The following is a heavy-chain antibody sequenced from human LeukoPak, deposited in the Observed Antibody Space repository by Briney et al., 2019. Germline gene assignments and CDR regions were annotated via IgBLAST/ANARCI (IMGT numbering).Heavy chain of an antibody. CDR2: IIPIFGTA. Sequence: SVKVSCKASGGTFSSYAISWVRQAPGQGLEWMGGIIPIFGTANYAQKFQGRVTITTDESTSTAYMELSSLRSEDTAVYYCARGEPYYYDSRGNNGDAFDIWGQGTMVSVSS. CDR3: ARGEPYYYDSRGNNGDAFDI. V-gene: IGHV1-69*05. D-gene: IGHD3-22*01. CDR1: GGTFSSYA. J-gene: IGHJ3*02.